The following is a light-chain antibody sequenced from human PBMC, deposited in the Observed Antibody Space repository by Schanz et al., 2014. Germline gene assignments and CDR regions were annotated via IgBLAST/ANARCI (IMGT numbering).Light chain of an antibody. J-gene: IGKJ3*01. CDR3: QQYNNWPVT. CDR1: QSVTSNY. V-gene: IGKV3-20*01. CDR2: GAF. Sequence: EIVLTQSPGTLSLSPGERATLSCRASQSVTSNYLTWYQQKPGQAPRLLIYGAFNRATGIPDRFSGSGSGTDFTLTISRLEPEDVAVYYCQQYNNWPVTFGPGTKVDIK.